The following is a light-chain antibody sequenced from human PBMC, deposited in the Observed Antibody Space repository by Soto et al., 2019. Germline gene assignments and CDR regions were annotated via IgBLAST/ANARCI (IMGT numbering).Light chain of an antibody. V-gene: IGKV3-11*01. J-gene: IGKJ3*01. CDR2: DAS. CDR1: QSVTSN. CDR3: QQRNNWPT. Sequence: EIVLTQSPATLSLSPGERATLSCRASQSVTSNLAWYQQKPGQAPRLLIYDASNRATGIPARSSGSGSGTDFTLTISSLEPEDFAVYYCQQRNNWPTFGPGTKVDIK.